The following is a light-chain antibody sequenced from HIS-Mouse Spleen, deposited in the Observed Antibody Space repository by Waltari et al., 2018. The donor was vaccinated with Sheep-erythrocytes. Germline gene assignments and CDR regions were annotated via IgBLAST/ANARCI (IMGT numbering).Light chain of an antibody. CDR1: SSDVGSYNL. CDR3: CSYAGSSTPWV. Sequence: QSALTQPASVSGSPGQSITISCTGTSSDVGSYNLVSWYQQHPGKAPNLMIYEGSKRPSGVSNRFSGSKSGNTASLTISGLQAEDEADYYCCSYAGSSTPWVFGGVTKLTVL. V-gene: IGLV2-23*01. CDR2: EGS. J-gene: IGLJ3*02.